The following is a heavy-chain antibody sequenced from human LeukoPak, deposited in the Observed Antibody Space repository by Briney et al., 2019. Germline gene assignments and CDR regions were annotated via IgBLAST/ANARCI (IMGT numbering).Heavy chain of an antibody. V-gene: IGHV1-2*02. CDR1: GYTFTGYY. CDR2: INPNSGGT. D-gene: IGHD1-7*01. Sequence: ASVKVSCKASGYTFTGYYMHWVRQAPGQGLEWMGWINPNSGGTIYAQKFQGRVTMTEDTSTDTAYMELSSLRSEDTAVYYCATAANTYNWNYGRAFDIWGQGTMVTVSS. CDR3: ATAANTYNWNYGRAFDI. J-gene: IGHJ3*02.